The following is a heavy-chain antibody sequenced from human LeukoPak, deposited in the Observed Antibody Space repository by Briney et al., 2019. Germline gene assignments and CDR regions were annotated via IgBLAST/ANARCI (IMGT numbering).Heavy chain of an antibody. CDR3: ARGVMVRGVIMYYYYMDV. J-gene: IGHJ6*03. CDR1: GYTFTGYY. D-gene: IGHD3-10*01. CDR2: INPNSGGT. V-gene: IGHV1-2*02. Sequence: GASVKVSCKASGYTFTGYYMHWVRQAPGQGLEWMGWINPNSGGTNYAQKFQGRVTMTRDTSISTAYMELSRLRSDDTAVYYCARGVMVRGVIMYYYYMDVWGKGTTVTISS.